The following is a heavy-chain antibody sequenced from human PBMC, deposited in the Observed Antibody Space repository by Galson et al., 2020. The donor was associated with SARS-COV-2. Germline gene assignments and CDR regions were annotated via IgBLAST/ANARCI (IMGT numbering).Heavy chain of an antibody. V-gene: IGHV4-30-4*07. CDR2: IYYSGST. CDR3: ARVYYYDTTYYFDY. J-gene: IGHJ4*02. CDR1: GGSISSGGYS. Sequence: SETLSLTCAVSGGSISSGGYSWSWIRQPPGKGLEWIVYIYYSGSTYYNPSLKSRVTISVDTSKNQFSLKLSSVTAADTAVYYCARVYYYDTTYYFDYWGQGTLVTVSS. D-gene: IGHD3-22*01.